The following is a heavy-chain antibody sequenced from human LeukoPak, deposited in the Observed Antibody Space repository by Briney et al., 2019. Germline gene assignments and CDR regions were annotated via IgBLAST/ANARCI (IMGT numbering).Heavy chain of an antibody. J-gene: IGHJ4*02. CDR3: AREGVEMATIGDY. CDR2: IIPIFGTA. V-gene: IGHV1-69*13. Sequence: SVKVSCKASGGTFSSYAISWVRQAPGQGLEWMGGIIPIFGTANYAQKFQGRVTITADESTSTAYMELSSLRSEDTAVYYCAREGVEMATIGDYWGQGTLVTVSS. D-gene: IGHD5-24*01. CDR1: GGTFSSYA.